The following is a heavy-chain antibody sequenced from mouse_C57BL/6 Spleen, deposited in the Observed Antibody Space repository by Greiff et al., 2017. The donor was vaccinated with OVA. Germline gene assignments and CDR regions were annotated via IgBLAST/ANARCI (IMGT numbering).Heavy chain of an antibody. CDR3: ARWGLWRGYYAIDY. J-gene: IGHJ4*01. CDR1: GYAFSSSW. D-gene: IGHD1-1*02. Sequence: QVQLQQSGPELVKPGASVKISCKASGYAFSSSWMNWVKQRPGKGLEWIGRIYPGDGDTNYNGKFKGKATLTADKSSSTAYMQLSSLTSEDSAVYFCARWGLWRGYYAIDYWGQGTSVTVSS. CDR2: IYPGDGDT. V-gene: IGHV1-82*01.